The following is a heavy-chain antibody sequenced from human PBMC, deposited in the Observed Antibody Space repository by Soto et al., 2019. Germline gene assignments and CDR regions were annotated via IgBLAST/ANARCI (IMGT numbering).Heavy chain of an antibody. CDR2: IDTSGTKI. D-gene: IGHD3-3*01. Sequence: GGSLRLSCAASGYTFSDYYMSWIRQAPGKGLEWISYIDTSGTKIYYADSVKGRFTITRDNARNSLYLEMNSLRDEDTAVYYCASHYDMWSGYLSPVDYWGQGTLVTVS. J-gene: IGHJ4*02. CDR3: ASHYDMWSGYLSPVDY. V-gene: IGHV3-11*01. CDR1: GYTFSDYY.